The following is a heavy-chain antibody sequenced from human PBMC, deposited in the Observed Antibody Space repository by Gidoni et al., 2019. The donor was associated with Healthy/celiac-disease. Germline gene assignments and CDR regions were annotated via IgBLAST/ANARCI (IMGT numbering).Heavy chain of an antibody. CDR1: GGSISSYY. CDR2: IYYSGST. V-gene: IGHV4-59*01. CDR3: ARDPKRGCDP. Sequence: QVQLQASGPGLVKPSETLSLTCTVSGGSISSYYWSGIRQPPGRGREWIGYIYYSGSTSYNPSLKSRVTISVDTSKNPFSLKLSSVTAADTAVYYCARDPKRGCDPWGQGTLVTVSA. J-gene: IGHJ5*02.